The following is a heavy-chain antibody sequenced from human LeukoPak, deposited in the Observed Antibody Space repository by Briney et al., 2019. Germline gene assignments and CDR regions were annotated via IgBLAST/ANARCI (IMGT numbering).Heavy chain of an antibody. D-gene: IGHD1-26*01. CDR1: GGSINDYY. J-gene: IGHJ4*02. V-gene: IGHV4-59*12. CDR3: ARRPRNSGNYDGPSGLDY. CDR2: IFYTGST. Sequence: PSETLSLTCSVSGGSINDYYWSWIRQSPGKGLEYIGYIFYTGSTTYNPSLKSRVTLSVDTSKNQFSLKLRSATAADTALYYCARRPRNSGNYDGPSGLDYWGQGTLVTVSS.